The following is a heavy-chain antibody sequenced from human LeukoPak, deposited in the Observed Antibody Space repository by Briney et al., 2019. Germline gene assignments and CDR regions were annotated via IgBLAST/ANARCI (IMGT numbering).Heavy chain of an antibody. D-gene: IGHD3-22*01. CDR2: FSSKAYGGTT. J-gene: IGHJ3*02. Sequence: GGSLRLSCTASGFTFGDYAMSGVRQAPGRGEERGGFFSSKAYGGTTEYAASVKGRFTISRDDSKSIAYLQMNSLKTEDTAVYYCTRDLVGYDYDSSGYLGGAFDIWGQGTMVTVSS. CDR1: GFTFGDYA. V-gene: IGHV3-49*04. CDR3: TRDLVGYDYDSSGYLGGAFDI.